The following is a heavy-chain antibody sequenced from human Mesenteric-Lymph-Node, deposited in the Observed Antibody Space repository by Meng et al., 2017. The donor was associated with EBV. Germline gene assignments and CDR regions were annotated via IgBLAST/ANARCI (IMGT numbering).Heavy chain of an antibody. J-gene: IGHJ4*02. D-gene: IGHD6-13*01. CDR2: INPSGGST. CDR3: ARDLGIAGYYFDY. CDR1: GYPFTTDY. V-gene: IGHV1-46*01. Sequence: QVQQVQAGAEVKKPGASVKVSCKASGYPFTTDYMHWVRQAPGQGLEWMGIINPSGGSTSYAQKFQGRVTMTRDTSTRTVYMELSSLRSEDTAVYYCARDLGIAGYYFDYWGQGTLVTVSS.